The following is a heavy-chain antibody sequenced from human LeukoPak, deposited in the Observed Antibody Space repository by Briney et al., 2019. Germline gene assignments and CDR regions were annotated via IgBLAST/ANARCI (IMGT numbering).Heavy chain of an antibody. J-gene: IGHJ4*02. CDR2: IYYSGST. CDR1: GVSICGYN. CDR3: ARGVRGSTAAGTFDY. V-gene: IGHV4-59*01. Sequence: SETLSFTSSVSGVSICGYNWGWLRQPPGKGLEWIGYIYYSGSTNYNPSLKSRVTISVDTSKNQFSLKRSSVTAADTAVYYCARGVRGSTAAGTFDYWGQGTLVTVSS. D-gene: IGHD6-13*01.